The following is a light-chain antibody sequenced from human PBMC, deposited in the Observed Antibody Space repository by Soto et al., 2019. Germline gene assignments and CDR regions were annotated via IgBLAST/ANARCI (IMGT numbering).Light chain of an antibody. CDR3: QQYGSSAWT. CDR1: QSVSGSY. CDR2: GSS. J-gene: IGKJ1*01. Sequence: EIVLTQSPGTLSLSPGERATLSCRASQSVSGSYLAWYQQKPGQAPRLLIYGSSSRATGIPDRFSGSGSGTDCTLTISRLEPEDVAVYYGQQYGSSAWTLGQGTKVESK. V-gene: IGKV3-20*01.